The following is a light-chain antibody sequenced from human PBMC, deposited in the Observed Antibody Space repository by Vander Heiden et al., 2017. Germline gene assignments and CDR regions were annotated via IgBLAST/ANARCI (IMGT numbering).Light chain of an antibody. CDR2: EVN. J-gene: IGLJ1*01. Sequence: QSALTQPPSASGSPGPSVTISCTGTSSDVGGYDYVSWYQQHPGKAPKLIIYEVNKRPSGVPDRFSGSQSGNTASLTVSGLQAEDEGDYFCSSYAGTNTEVFGTGTKVTDL. V-gene: IGLV2-8*01. CDR1: SSDVGGYDY. CDR3: SSYAGTNTEV.